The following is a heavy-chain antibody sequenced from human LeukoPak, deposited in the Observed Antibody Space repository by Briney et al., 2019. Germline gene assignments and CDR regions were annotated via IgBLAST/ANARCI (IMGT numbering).Heavy chain of an antibody. CDR3: AKDLSVDYYDSSGYYSG. CDR2: ISGSGGST. Sequence: PGGSLRLSCAASGFTFSSYAMSWVRQAPGKGLEWVSAISGSGGSTYYADSVKGRFTISRDNSENTLYLQMNSLRAEDTAVYYCAKDLSVDYYDSSGYYSGWGQGTLVTVSS. CDR1: GFTFSSYA. V-gene: IGHV3-23*01. J-gene: IGHJ4*02. D-gene: IGHD3-22*01.